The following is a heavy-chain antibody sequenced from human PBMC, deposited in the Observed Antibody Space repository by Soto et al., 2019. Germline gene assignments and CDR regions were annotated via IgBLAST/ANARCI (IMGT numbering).Heavy chain of an antibody. CDR3: AKDRDYYDSSGYYYYGY. J-gene: IGHJ4*02. Sequence: GGSLRLSCAASGFTFDDYAMHWVRQAPGKGLEWVSGISCNSGSTYYADSVKGRFTISRDNSKNTLYLQMNSLRAEDTAVYYCAKDRDYYDSSGYYYYGYWGQGALVTVSS. D-gene: IGHD3-22*01. CDR1: GFTFDDYA. CDR2: ISCNSGST. V-gene: IGHV3-23*01.